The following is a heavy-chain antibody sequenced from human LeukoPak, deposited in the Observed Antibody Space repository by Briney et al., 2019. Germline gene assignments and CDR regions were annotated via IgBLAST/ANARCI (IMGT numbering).Heavy chain of an antibody. V-gene: IGHV3-30*02. D-gene: IGHD3-3*01. J-gene: IGHJ4*02. CDR3: AKDSVALGYDFWSGYSDY. CDR1: GFTFSSYG. Sequence: PGGSLRLSCAASGFTFSSYGMHWVRQAPGKGLEWVAFIRYDGSNKYYADSVKGRFTISRDNSKNTLYLQMNSLRAEDTAVYYCAKDSVALGYDFWSGYSDYWGQGTLVTVSS. CDR2: IRYDGSNK.